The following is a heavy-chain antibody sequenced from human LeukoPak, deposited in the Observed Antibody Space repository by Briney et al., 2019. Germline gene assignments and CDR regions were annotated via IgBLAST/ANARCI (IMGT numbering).Heavy chain of an antibody. J-gene: IGHJ6*03. Sequence: GESLKISCKGSGYSFTSYWIGWVRQMPGKGLEWMGIIYPDDSDTKYSPSFQGQVTISADKSISTAYLQWSSLKASDTAMYYCARLAFCTNAVCFSNYYYSMDVWGRGTTVTVSS. CDR2: IYPDDSDT. CDR1: GYSFTSYW. CDR3: ARLAFCTNAVCFSNYYYSMDV. V-gene: IGHV5-51*01. D-gene: IGHD2-8*01.